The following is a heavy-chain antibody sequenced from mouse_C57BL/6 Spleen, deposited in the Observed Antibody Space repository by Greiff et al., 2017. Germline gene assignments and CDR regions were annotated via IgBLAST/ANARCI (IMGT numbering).Heavy chain of an antibody. Sequence: QVQLKQPGAELVKPGASVKLSCKASGYTFTSYWMHWVKQRPGRGLEWIGRIDPNSGGTKYNEKFKSKATLTVDKPSSTAYMQLSRLTSEDSAVYYCARSYYGYPYFYYWGQGTTLTVSS. D-gene: IGHD2-2*01. CDR1: GYTFTSYW. CDR2: IDPNSGGT. V-gene: IGHV1-72*01. J-gene: IGHJ2*01. CDR3: ARSYYGYPYFYY.